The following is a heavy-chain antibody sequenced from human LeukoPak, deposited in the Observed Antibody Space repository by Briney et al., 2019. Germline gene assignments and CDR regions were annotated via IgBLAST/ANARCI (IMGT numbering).Heavy chain of an antibody. D-gene: IGHD5-12*01. CDR2: ISSSSSTI. Sequence: GGSLRLSFAGSGYIFSSYSKNWVRQAPGKGLEWVSYISSSSSTIYYADSVKGRFTISRDNAKNSLYLQMNSLRDEDTAVYYCERYKSGLPKLLVFWGQGTLVTVSS. V-gene: IGHV3-48*02. J-gene: IGHJ4*02. CDR1: GYIFSSYS. CDR3: ERYKSGLPKLLVF.